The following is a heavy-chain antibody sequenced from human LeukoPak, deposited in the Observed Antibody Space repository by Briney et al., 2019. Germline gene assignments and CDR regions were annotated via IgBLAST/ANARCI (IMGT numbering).Heavy chain of an antibody. D-gene: IGHD3-3*01. V-gene: IGHV1-18*01. J-gene: IGHJ4*02. CDR2: ISAYNGNT. Sequence: ASVKVSCKASGYTFTSYGISWVRQAPGQRLEWMGWISAYNGNTNYAQKLQGRVTMTTDTSTSTAYMELRSLRSDDTAVYYCARDIPEDTYYDFWSGYYNKDYFDYWGQGTLVTVSS. CDR1: GYTFTSYG. CDR3: ARDIPEDTYYDFWSGYYNKDYFDY.